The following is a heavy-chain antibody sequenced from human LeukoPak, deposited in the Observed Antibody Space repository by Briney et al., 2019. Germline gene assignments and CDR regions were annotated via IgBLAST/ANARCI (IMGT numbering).Heavy chain of an antibody. D-gene: IGHD2-21*02. CDR3: AKTVGVTAFDS. CDR2: ITGSGDKT. V-gene: IGHV3-23*01. Sequence: PGGSLRLSCAASGFTFSNYAMHWVRQAPGKGLEWLSAITGSGDKTYYADSVKGRFTISRDNSENTLYLQMDTLRAEDTAVYYCAKTVGVTAFDSWGQGTLVTVSS. CDR1: GFTFSNYA. J-gene: IGHJ4*02.